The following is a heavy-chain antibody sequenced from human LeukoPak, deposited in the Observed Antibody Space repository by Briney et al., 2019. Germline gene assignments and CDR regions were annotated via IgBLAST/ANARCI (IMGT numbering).Heavy chain of an antibody. CDR2: IYHSGST. Sequence: SETLSLTCTVSGGSTSSVSNFWGWIRQPPGKGLEWIGSIYHSGSTYYNRSLKGRVTISVDTSKNQFSLKLSSVTAADTAVYYCARDRVGYYEPEPGLGPWGQGTLVTVSS. V-gene: IGHV4-39*07. CDR3: ARDRVGYYEPEPGLGP. CDR1: GGSTSSVSNF. J-gene: IGHJ5*02. D-gene: IGHD3-22*01.